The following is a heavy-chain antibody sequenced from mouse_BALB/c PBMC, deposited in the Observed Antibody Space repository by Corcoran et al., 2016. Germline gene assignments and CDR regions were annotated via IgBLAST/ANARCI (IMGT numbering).Heavy chain of an antibody. CDR1: GYTFTSYV. J-gene: IGHJ2*01. D-gene: IGHD2-1*01. CDR2: FYPYNDNT. CDR3: AREVPGGNPFDY. Sequence: EVQLQQSGPELVKPGASVKMSCKASGYTFTSYVIHWVKQKPGQGLEWVGYFYPYNDNTKYNEKFKGNATLTSDKSSSTAYMELFSLTSEDSAVYYCAREVPGGNPFDYWGQGTTLTVSS. V-gene: IGHV1S136*01.